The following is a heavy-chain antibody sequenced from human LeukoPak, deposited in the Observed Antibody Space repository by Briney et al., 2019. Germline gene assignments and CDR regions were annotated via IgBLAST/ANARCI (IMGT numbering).Heavy chain of an antibody. CDR3: ARGTQRPDP. J-gene: IGHJ5*02. CDR2: INHSGNT. Sequence: SETLSLTCAVYGVSLSDSYWSWIRQPPGKGLEWIGEINHSGNTNYNPSLKSRVTMSVDTSKSQISLKLSSVTAADTAMYYCARGTQRPDPWGQGTLVTVSS. V-gene: IGHV4-34*01. D-gene: IGHD6-25*01. CDR1: GVSLSDSY.